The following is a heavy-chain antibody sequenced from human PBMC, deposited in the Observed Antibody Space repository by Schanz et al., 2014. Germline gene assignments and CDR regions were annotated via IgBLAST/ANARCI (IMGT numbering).Heavy chain of an antibody. Sequence: VQLVESGGGLVQPGGSLRLSCAASGFTVSSNYMSWVRQAPGKGLEKVAAISTDGTNTYYAASVKGRFTISRDNSKNTLYLQMNSLRVEDTAVYYCAKDDTQVNGMDVWGQGTTVTVSS. V-gene: IGHV3-30*14. CDR2: ISTDGTNT. CDR3: AKDDTQVNGMDV. J-gene: IGHJ6*02. CDR1: GFTVSSNY.